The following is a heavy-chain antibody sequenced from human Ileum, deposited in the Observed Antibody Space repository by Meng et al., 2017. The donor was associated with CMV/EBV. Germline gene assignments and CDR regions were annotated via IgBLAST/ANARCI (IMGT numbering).Heavy chain of an antibody. CDR1: GASISSSDYY. CDR3: ARASYYDSSYFDN. V-gene: IGHV4-30-4*08. Sequence: VHLPQAGPGLLKPSQTLSLTCPVSGASISSSDYYWSWIRQPPGKGLEWIGYIHYSGSTYYNPSLKSRVTISEDTSKNQFSLKLNSVTAADTAVYYCARASYYDSSYFDNWGQGTLVTVSS. J-gene: IGHJ4*02. D-gene: IGHD3-22*01. CDR2: IHYSGST.